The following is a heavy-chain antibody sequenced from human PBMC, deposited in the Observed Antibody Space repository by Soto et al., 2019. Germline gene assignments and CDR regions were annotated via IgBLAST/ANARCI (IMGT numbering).Heavy chain of an antibody. CDR1: GGSFSGYY. J-gene: IGHJ6*02. D-gene: IGHD2-15*01. V-gene: IGHV4-34*01. CDR3: AREGETPCYYYGMDV. CDR2: INHSGST. Sequence: SETLSLTCAVYGGSFSGYYWTWIRQPPGTGLEWIGEINHSGSTNYNPSLKSRVTISVDTSKNQFSLKLTSVTAADTAVYYCAREGETPCYYYGMDVSGHGTTFTVS.